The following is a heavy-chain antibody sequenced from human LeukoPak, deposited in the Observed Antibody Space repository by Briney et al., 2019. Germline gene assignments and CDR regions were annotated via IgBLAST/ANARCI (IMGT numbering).Heavy chain of an antibody. CDR2: IYYSGST. CDR3: ARDGTTVSPAV. CDR1: GGSISSYY. J-gene: IGHJ6*04. Sequence: SETLSLTCTVSGGSISSYYWSWIRQPPGKGLEWIGYIYYSGSTNYNPSLKSRVTISVDTSKNQFSLKLSSVTAADTAVYYCARDGTTVSPAVWGKGTTVTVSS. D-gene: IGHD4-17*01. V-gene: IGHV4-59*01.